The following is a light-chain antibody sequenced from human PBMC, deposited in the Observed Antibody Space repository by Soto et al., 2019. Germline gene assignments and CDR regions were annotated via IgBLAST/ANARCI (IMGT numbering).Light chain of an antibody. CDR2: KTT. CDR3: QQYNSYSYT. CDR1: QSISSW. V-gene: IGKV1-5*03. J-gene: IGKJ2*01. Sequence: DIQMTQSPSTLSASLGDRVTITCRASQSISSWLAWYQQKPGKAPKLLIYKTTDLESGVPSRFSGSGSGTEFTLTISSLQPDDFATYYFQQYNSYSYTFGQGTKLEIK.